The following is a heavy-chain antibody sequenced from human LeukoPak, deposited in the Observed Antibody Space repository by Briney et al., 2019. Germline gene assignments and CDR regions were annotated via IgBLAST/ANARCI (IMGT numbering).Heavy chain of an antibody. CDR3: ARDSRGYYFDY. Sequence: SETLSLTCTASGGSISSYYWSWVRQSPEKGLEWIGNIYYSGTTNYNPSLKSRVTISVDTSKNQFSLKLTSVTAADTAVYYCARDSRGYYFDYWGQGTLVTASS. V-gene: IGHV4-59*01. J-gene: IGHJ4*02. CDR2: IYYSGTT. CDR1: GGSISSYY. D-gene: IGHD3-22*01.